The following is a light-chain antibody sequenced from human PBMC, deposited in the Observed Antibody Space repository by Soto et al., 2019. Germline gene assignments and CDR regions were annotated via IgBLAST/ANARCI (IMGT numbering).Light chain of an antibody. V-gene: IGLV2-14*01. CDR1: SSDVGGYNY. Sequence: QSALTQPASVSGSPGQSITISCTGTSSDVGGYNYVSWYQQHPGKAPKLMIYEVSNRPSGVSNRFSGSKSGNTASLTISGRQAEDEADYYCSSYTSRSTLGVFGGGTKLTVL. CDR3: SSYTSRSTLGV. CDR2: EVS. J-gene: IGLJ2*01.